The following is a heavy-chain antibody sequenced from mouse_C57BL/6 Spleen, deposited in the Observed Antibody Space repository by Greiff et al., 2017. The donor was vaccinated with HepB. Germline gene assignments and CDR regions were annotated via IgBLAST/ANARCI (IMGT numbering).Heavy chain of an antibody. J-gene: IGHJ1*03. CDR3: AREYYYGNPRWYFDV. Sequence: EVKLMESGPELVKPGASVKMSCKASGYTFTDYNMHWVKQSHGKSLEWIGYINPNNGGTSYNQKFKGKATLTVNKSSSTAYMELRSLTSEDSAVYYCAREYYYGNPRWYFDVWGTGTTVTVSS. CDR1: GYTFTDYN. D-gene: IGHD2-1*01. V-gene: IGHV1-22*01. CDR2: INPNNGGT.